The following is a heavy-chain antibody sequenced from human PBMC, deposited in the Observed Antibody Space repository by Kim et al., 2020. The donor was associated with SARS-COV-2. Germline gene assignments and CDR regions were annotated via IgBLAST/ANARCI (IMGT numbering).Heavy chain of an antibody. CDR3: TTDIVVVGYFDY. J-gene: IGHJ4*02. V-gene: IGHV3-15*01. Sequence: DYAAPVKGRFTISRDDSKNTLYLQMNSLKTEDTAVYYCTTDIVVVGYFDYWGQGTLVTVSS. D-gene: IGHD2-15*01.